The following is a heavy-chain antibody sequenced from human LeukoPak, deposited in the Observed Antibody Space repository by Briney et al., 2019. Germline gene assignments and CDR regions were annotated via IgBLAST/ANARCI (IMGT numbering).Heavy chain of an antibody. CDR2: ISGSDGST. CDR3: ARGNSHSFDY. Sequence: GGSLRLSCAASGFTFSTYAMSWVRQAPGKGLEWVSLISGSDGSTDYADSVKGRFTISRDNAKNTLYLQMNSLRAEDTAVYYCARGNSHSFDYWGKGALVTVSS. CDR1: GFTFSTYA. V-gene: IGHV3-23*01. J-gene: IGHJ4*02. D-gene: IGHD4-4*01.